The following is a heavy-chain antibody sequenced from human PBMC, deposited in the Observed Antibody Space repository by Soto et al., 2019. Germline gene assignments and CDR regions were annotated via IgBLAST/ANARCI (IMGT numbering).Heavy chain of an antibody. CDR3: AKDLGQWVAVAGRGPY. CDR2: ISYDGSNK. J-gene: IGHJ4*02. Sequence: QVQLVESGGGVVQPGRSLRLSCAGSGFTFSSYGMHWVRQAPGKGLEWVAIISYDGSNKYYADSVKGRFTISRDNSKNSLYLQLNSLRAEDTALYYCAKDLGQWVAVAGRGPYWGQGTLVTVSS. V-gene: IGHV3-30*18. D-gene: IGHD6-19*01. CDR1: GFTFSSYG.